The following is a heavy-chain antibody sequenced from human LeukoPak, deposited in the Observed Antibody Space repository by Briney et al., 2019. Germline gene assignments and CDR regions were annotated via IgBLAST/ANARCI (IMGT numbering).Heavy chain of an antibody. Sequence: SETLSLTCTVSGGSISSSSYYWGWIRQPPGKGLEWIGSIYYSGNTYYNPSLKSRVTMSVDTSKNQFSLRLSSVTAADTAVYYCARQDTATVAFDYWGQGTLVTVSS. CDR2: IYYSGNT. D-gene: IGHD5-18*01. CDR3: ARQDTATVAFDY. V-gene: IGHV4-39*01. J-gene: IGHJ4*02. CDR1: GGSISSSSYY.